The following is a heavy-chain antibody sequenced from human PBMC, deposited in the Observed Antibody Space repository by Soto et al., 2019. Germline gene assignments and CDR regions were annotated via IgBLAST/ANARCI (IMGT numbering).Heavy chain of an antibody. Sequence: EVQLLESGGGLVQRGGSLRLSCAASGFTFSSYAMSWVRQAPGKGLEWVSAISGSGGSTYYADSVKGRFTISRDNSKNTLYLQMNSLRAEDTAVYYCAKLGGGYSYGPRYYYDSSGPDYWGQGTLVTVSS. CDR1: GFTFSSYA. CDR2: ISGSGGST. V-gene: IGHV3-23*01. CDR3: AKLGGGYSYGPRYYYDSSGPDY. D-gene: IGHD3-22*01. J-gene: IGHJ4*02.